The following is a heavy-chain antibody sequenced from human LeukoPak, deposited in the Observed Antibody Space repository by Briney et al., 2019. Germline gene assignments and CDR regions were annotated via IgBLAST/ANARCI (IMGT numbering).Heavy chain of an antibody. CDR2: INWNSDNK. CDR1: GFTFDDYA. D-gene: IGHD1-26*01. CDR3: AKASGTYHHHNWFDH. V-gene: IGHV3-9*01. J-gene: IGHJ5*02. Sequence: PGGSLRLSCAASGFTFDDYAMHWVRQAPGKGLEWVSGINWNSDNKGYGDSVKGRFTISRDNAKNSLYLQMNSLRGEDTALYCCAKASGTYHHHNWFDHWGQGTLVTVAS.